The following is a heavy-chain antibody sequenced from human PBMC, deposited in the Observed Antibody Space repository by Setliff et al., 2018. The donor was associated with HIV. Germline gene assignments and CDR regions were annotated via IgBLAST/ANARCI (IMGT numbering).Heavy chain of an antibody. CDR2: SIPILGIG. V-gene: IGHV1-69*04. CDR3: ARDPVRRDGPTDAFDI. Sequence: VASVKVSCKASGGTFSSYTINWVRQAPGQGLEWMGRSIPILGIGNDEQAQKFKGRVTFTADKSTSTVYMELSSLGSEDTAVYYCARDPVRRDGPTDAFDIWGQGTVVTVSS. CDR1: GGTFSSYT. J-gene: IGHJ3*02. D-gene: IGHD3-10*02.